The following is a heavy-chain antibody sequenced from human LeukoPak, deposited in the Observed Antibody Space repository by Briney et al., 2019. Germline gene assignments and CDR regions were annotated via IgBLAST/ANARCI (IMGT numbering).Heavy chain of an antibody. CDR3: ARDSLHHYFDY. D-gene: IGHD4-11*01. Sequence: SESLSLTCTVSGGSISSYYWSWIRQPPGKGLEWIGYIYYSGSTNYNPSLKSRVTISVDTSKNQFSLKLSSVTAADTAVYYCARDSLHHYFDYWGQGTLVTVSS. CDR1: GGSISSYY. CDR2: IYYSGST. V-gene: IGHV4-59*01. J-gene: IGHJ4*02.